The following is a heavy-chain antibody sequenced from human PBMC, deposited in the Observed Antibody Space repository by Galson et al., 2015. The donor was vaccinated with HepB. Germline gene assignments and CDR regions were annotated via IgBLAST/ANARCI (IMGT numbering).Heavy chain of an antibody. CDR2: INPSGGST. D-gene: IGHD2-21*02. Sequence: SVKVSCKASGYTFTSYYMHWVRQAPGQGLEWMGIINPSGGSTGYAQKFQGRVTMTRDTSTSTVYMELSSLRSEDTAVYYCARGMQVVTAIPWAFDIWGQGTMVTVSS. V-gene: IGHV1-46*03. CDR1: GYTFTSYY. CDR3: ARGMQVVTAIPWAFDI. J-gene: IGHJ3*02.